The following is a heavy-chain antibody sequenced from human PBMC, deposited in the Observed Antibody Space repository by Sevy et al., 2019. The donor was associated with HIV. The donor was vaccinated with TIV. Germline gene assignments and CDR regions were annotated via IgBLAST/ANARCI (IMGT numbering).Heavy chain of an antibody. Sequence: GGSLRLSCAASEFTFTGYAMGWARQAPGRGLGWVPAISGRGGTTYSAASVKGRFTISRDNSKNTLYLQMNSLRAEDTALYYCAKELFGAAAAFYWYFDLWGRGTLVTVSS. CDR1: EFTFTGYA. D-gene: IGHD6-13*01. J-gene: IGHJ2*01. CDR2: ISGRGGTT. CDR3: AKELFGAAAAFYWYFDL. V-gene: IGHV3-23*01.